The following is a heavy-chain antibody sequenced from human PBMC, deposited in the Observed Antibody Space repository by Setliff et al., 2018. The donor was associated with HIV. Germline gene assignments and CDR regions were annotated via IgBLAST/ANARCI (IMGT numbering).Heavy chain of an antibody. V-gene: IGHV3-74*01. CDR2: SNSDGSST. CDR1: GFTFNTYW. D-gene: IGHD7-27*01. Sequence: PGGSLRLSCAASGFTFNTYWMHWVRQAPGKGLVWVSHSNSDGSSTTYADSVKGRFTISRDNAKNTLHLQMNSLRAEDTAVYFCARELPGPPGALDIWGHGTMVTVSS. CDR3: ARELPGPPGALDI. J-gene: IGHJ3*02.